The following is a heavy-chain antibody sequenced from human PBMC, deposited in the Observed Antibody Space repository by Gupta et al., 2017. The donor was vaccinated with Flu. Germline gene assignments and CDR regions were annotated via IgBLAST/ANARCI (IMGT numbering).Heavy chain of an antibody. CDR1: V. CDR3: ARSDTPPNRFTYFDY. Sequence: VMPWVRLVPGKGLEWVAGLSLNGGQSSIGYGAFVDGRFTISRHNSKNSLFLRMSVLRPEDTALYFCARSDTPPNRFTYFDYWGQGSLVTVSS. V-gene: IGHV3-9*01. D-gene: IGHD2-15*01. J-gene: IGHJ4*02. CDR2: LSLNGGQSSI.